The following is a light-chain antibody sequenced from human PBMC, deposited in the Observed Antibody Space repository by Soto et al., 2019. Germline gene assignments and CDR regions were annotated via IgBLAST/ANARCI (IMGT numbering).Light chain of an antibody. J-gene: IGLJ2*01. V-gene: IGLV2-23*02. CDR1: SSDVGSYNL. CDR3: CSYAGCSTFRVV. CDR2: EVS. Sequence: QSVLTQPASVSGSPGQSMTISCTGTSSDVGSYNLVSWYQQHPGKAPKLMIYEVSKRPSGVSNRFSGSKSGNTASLTISGLQAQDETDYYCCSYAGCSTFRVVFGGGTKLTVL.